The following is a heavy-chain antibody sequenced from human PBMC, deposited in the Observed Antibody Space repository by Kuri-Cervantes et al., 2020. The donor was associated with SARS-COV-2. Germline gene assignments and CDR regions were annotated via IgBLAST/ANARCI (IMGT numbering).Heavy chain of an antibody. CDR3: AKDLGRPNWFDP. V-gene: IGHV3-23*01. CDR1: GFTFSSYA. Sequence: GGSLRLSCAASGFTFSSYAMSWVRQAPGKGLEWVSAISGSGGSKYYADSVKGRFTISRDNSKNTLYLQMNSLRAEETAVYYCAKDLGRPNWFDPWGQGTLVTVSS. CDR2: ISGSGGSK. J-gene: IGHJ5*02.